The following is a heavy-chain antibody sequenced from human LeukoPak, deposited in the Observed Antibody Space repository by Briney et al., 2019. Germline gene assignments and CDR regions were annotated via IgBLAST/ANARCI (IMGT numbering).Heavy chain of an antibody. CDR2: ISGSSGST. D-gene: IGHD6-19*01. V-gene: IGHV3-48*01. Sequence: PGGSLRLSCAASGFTFSSYEMNWVRQAPGKGLEWVSVISGSSGSTYYADSVKGRFTISRDNAKNSLYLQMNSLRAEDTAVYYCARKGAVAGTVDVWGKGTTVTVSS. J-gene: IGHJ6*04. CDR1: GFTFSSYE. CDR3: ARKGAVAGTVDV.